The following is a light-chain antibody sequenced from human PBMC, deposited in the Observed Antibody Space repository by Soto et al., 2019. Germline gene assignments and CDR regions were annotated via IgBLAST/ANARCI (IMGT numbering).Light chain of an antibody. CDR3: QTWGSGIVV. Sequence: QPVLTQSPSASASLGASVKLTCTLSSGHSNYAIAWHQQQSEQGPRYLMKLNRDGSHSKGDGIPDRFSGSSSGAERYLTISSLQSEDEADYYCQTWGSGIVVFGGGTKVTVL. V-gene: IGLV4-69*01. CDR2: LNRDGSH. J-gene: IGLJ2*01. CDR1: SGHSNYA.